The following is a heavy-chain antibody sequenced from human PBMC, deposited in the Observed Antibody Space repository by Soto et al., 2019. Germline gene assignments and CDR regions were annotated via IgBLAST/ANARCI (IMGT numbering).Heavy chain of an antibody. CDR3: ARQVVTAIDYYYYGMDV. Sequence: GESLKISCKGSGYSFTSYWIGWVRQMPGKGLEWMGIIYPGDSDTRYSPSFQGQVTISADKSISTAYLQWSSLKASDTAMYYCARQVVTAIDYYYYGMDVWGQGTTGTVS. D-gene: IGHD2-21*02. J-gene: IGHJ6*02. CDR1: GYSFTSYW. V-gene: IGHV5-51*01. CDR2: IYPGDSDT.